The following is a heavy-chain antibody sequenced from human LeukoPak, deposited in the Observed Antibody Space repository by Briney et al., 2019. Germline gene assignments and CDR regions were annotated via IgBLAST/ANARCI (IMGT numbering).Heavy chain of an antibody. Sequence: SQTLSLTCAISGDSVSSNSAAWNWLRQSPSRGLEWLGRAYYRSKWYNDYAVSVKSRITIDPDTSKNQFSLQLNSVTPEDTAVYYCAREMGMVRGVFDYWGQGTLVTVSS. D-gene: IGHD3-10*01. J-gene: IGHJ4*02. V-gene: IGHV6-1*01. CDR1: GDSVSSNSAA. CDR3: AREMGMVRGVFDY. CDR2: AYYRSKWYN.